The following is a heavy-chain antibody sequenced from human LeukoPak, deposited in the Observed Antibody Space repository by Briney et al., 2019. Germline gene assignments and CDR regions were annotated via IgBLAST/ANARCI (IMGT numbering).Heavy chain of an antibody. CDR1: GFTFSSYW. CDR2: IKQDGSEK. D-gene: IGHD2-15*01. Sequence: GGSLRLSCAASGFTFSSYWMSWVRQAPGKGLEWVANIKQDGSEKYYVDSVKGRFTISRDNAKNSLYLQMNSLRAEDTAVYYCARYMVVDSLNDAFYIWGQGTMVTVSS. V-gene: IGHV3-7*01. J-gene: IGHJ3*02. CDR3: ARYMVVDSLNDAFYI.